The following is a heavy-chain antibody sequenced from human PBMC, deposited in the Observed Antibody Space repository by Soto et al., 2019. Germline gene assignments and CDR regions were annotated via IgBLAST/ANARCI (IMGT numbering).Heavy chain of an antibody. Sequence: QVQLVQSGAEVKKPGASVKVSCKASGYTFTSYDINWLRQATGQGLEWMGWMNPNSGKTGYAQKFEGRVTMTRITSIRTAYMELSRLRSEDTAVYYCARVRTGTTSMDVWGQGTTVTVSS. D-gene: IGHD1-1*01. V-gene: IGHV1-8*01. J-gene: IGHJ6*02. CDR1: GYTFTSYD. CDR3: ARVRTGTTSMDV. CDR2: MNPNSGKT.